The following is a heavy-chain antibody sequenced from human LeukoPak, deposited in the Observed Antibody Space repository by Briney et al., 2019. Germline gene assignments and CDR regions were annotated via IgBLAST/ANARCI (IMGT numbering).Heavy chain of an antibody. D-gene: IGHD3-10*01. V-gene: IGHV3-23*01. Sequence: GASLRLSCAASGFTFSSYAMSWVRQAPGKGLEWVSAISGSGGSTYYADSVKGRFTISRDNSKNTLYLQMNSLRAEDTAVYYCAKGGEWFGVYYFDYWGQGTLVTVSS. CDR2: ISGSGGST. J-gene: IGHJ4*02. CDR3: AKGGEWFGVYYFDY. CDR1: GFTFSSYA.